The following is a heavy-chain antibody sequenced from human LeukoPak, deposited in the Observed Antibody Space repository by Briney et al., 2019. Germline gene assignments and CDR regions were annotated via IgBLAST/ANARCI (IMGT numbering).Heavy chain of an antibody. CDR1: GFTFGGYG. Sequence: GGSPRLSCAASGFTFGGYGMGWVRQAPGKGLEWVSVISGDSATTYYADSVKGRFTISRDNSKNTLYLQMNSLRAEDTAVYYCAKAYGSGSYYYYYYMDVWGKGTTVTVSS. CDR3: AKAYGSGSYYYYYYMDV. V-gene: IGHV3-23*01. CDR2: ISGDSATT. J-gene: IGHJ6*03. D-gene: IGHD3-10*01.